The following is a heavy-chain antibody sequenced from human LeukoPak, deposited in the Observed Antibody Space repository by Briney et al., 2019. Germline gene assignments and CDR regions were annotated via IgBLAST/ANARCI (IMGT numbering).Heavy chain of an antibody. D-gene: IGHD3-22*01. CDR2: IRYDGSNK. V-gene: IGHV3-30*02. CDR3: AKAVKHYYDSSGYLGY. Sequence: GGSLRLSCAASGFTFSSYSMNWVRQAPGKGLEWVAFIRYDGSNKYYADSVKGRFTISRDNSKNTLYLQMNSLRAEDTAVYYCAKAVKHYYDSSGYLGYWGQGTLVTVSS. CDR1: GFTFSSYS. J-gene: IGHJ4*02.